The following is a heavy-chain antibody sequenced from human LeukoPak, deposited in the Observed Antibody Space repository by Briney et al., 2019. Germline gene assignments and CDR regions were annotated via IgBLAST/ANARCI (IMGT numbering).Heavy chain of an antibody. CDR2: FDPEDGET. Sequence: VSVKVSCKASGYTFTSYDINWVRQATGQGLEWMGGFDPEDGETIYAQKFQGRVTMTEDTSTDTAYMELSSLRSEDTAVYYCATMGGPGYSSSWFPFGYWGQGTLVTVSS. CDR1: GYTFTSYD. V-gene: IGHV1-24*01. J-gene: IGHJ4*02. CDR3: ATMGGPGYSSSWFPFGY. D-gene: IGHD6-13*01.